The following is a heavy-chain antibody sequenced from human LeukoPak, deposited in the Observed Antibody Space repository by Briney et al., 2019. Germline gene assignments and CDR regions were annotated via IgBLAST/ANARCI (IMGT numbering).Heavy chain of an antibody. V-gene: IGHV4-39*01. Sequence: SETLSLTCTVSGGSISSSSYYWGWIRQPPGKGLEWIGSTYYSGSTYYNPSLKSRVTISVDTSKNQFSLKLSSVTAADTAVYYCARHVVVPAAMPSYYYGMDVWGQGTTVTVSS. CDR1: GGSISSSSYY. CDR2: TYYSGST. D-gene: IGHD2-2*01. CDR3: ARHVVVPAAMPSYYYGMDV. J-gene: IGHJ6*02.